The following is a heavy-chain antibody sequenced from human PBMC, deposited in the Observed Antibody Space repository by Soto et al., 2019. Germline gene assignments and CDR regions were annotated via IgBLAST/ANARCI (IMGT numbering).Heavy chain of an antibody. CDR3: ESPGRVGDAFDI. Sequence: PSETLSLTCTVSGGSISSYYWGWIRQPPGKGLEWIGSIYYSGSTYYNPSLKSRVTISVDTSKNQFSLKLSSVTAADTAVYYCESPGRVGDAFDIWGQGTMVTVSS. CDR2: IYYSGST. CDR1: GGSISSYY. J-gene: IGHJ3*02. V-gene: IGHV4-39*01.